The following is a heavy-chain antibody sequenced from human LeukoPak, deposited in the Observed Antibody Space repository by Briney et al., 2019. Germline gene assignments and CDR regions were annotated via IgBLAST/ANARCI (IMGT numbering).Heavy chain of an antibody. V-gene: IGHV3-23*01. CDR1: GFTLRSSA. D-gene: IGHD3-22*01. J-gene: IGHJ4*02. Sequence: GGSLRLSCAASGFTLRSSAMSWVRQAPGKGLEWVSAISGDGGTISYAASVRGRFTISRDNAKNTLFLQMSSLRAEDTAIYYCARDETYDYESNGYLDFWGQGTVVTVSS. CDR3: ARDETYDYESNGYLDF. CDR2: ISGDGGTI.